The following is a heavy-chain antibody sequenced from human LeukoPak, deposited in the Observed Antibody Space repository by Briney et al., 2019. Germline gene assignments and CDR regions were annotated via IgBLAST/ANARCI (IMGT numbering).Heavy chain of an antibody. V-gene: IGHV2-5*01. J-gene: IGHJ4*02. CDR3: THRLSTPWYGN. CDR1: GFSLSTSGVG. Sequence: SGPTLVNPTQTLTLTCTFSGFSLSTSGVGVGWIRQPPGKALEWLALIYWNDDKRYSPSLKSRLTITKDTSKNQVVLIMTNMDPVDTATYYCTHRLSTPWYGNWGQGTLVTVSS. CDR2: IYWNDDK. D-gene: IGHD6-13*01.